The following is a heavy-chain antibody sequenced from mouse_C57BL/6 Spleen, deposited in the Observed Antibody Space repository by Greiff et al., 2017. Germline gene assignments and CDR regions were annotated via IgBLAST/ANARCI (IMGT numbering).Heavy chain of an antibody. Sequence: VKLMESGAELVRPGASVTLSCKASGYTFTDYEMHWVKQTPVHGLEWIGAIDPETGGTAYNQKFKGKAILTADKSSSTAYMELRSLTSEDSAVYYCTSFDYGSSFAMDYWGQGTSVTVSS. D-gene: IGHD1-1*01. J-gene: IGHJ4*01. CDR3: TSFDYGSSFAMDY. CDR2: IDPETGGT. CDR1: GYTFTDYE. V-gene: IGHV1-15*01.